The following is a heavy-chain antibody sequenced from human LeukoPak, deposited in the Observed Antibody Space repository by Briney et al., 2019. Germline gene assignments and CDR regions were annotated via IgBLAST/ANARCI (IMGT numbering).Heavy chain of an antibody. V-gene: IGHV3-13*01. CDR2: IGTASDT. CDR1: GLNFSSFD. Sequence: GGALRLSCAASGLNFSSFDMHWVRHPTGQGLEWVSTIGTASDTYYPGSVEGRFTLSRDNAKNSLYLQMNSLTAGDTAVYYCARGPPRGKYYYMDVWGKGTTVTVSS. CDR3: ARGPPRGKYYYMDV. J-gene: IGHJ6*03. D-gene: IGHD1-1*01.